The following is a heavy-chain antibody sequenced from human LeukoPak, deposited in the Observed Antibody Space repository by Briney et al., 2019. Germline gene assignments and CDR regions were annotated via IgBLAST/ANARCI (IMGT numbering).Heavy chain of an antibody. V-gene: IGHV3-23*01. CDR3: AKVVAGNIDYYFDY. J-gene: IGHJ4*02. CDR1: GFPFIIQG. CDR2: ISGTGGST. Sequence: GGSLRLSCVASGFPFIIQGMSWVRQSPGKGLEWVAGISGTGGSTHYADSVKGRFTISRDNSKNTVYLQMRNLRVEHTAVYYCAKVVAGNIDYYFDYWGQGILVAVSS. D-gene: IGHD2/OR15-2a*01.